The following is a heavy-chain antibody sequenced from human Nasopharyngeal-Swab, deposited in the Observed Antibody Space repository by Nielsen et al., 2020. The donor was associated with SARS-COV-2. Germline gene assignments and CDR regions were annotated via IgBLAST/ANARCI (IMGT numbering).Heavy chain of an antibody. Sequence: IRQPPGKGLEWVGYIYYSGSTYYNPALKSRVTISVDTSKNQFYLKLSSVTAADTAVYYCARGFVGAYYDSNLDVWGKGTTVTVSS. CDR3: ARGFVGAYYDSNLDV. J-gene: IGHJ6*04. CDR2: IYYSGST. D-gene: IGHD3-22*01. V-gene: IGHV4-31*02.